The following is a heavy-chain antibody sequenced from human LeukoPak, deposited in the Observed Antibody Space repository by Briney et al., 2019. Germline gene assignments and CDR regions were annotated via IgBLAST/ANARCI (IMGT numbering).Heavy chain of an antibody. J-gene: IGHJ4*02. CDR3: ARYNAGTFSFDY. CDR2: IKQDGSEK. CDR1: GFSFSLSY. V-gene: IGHV3-7*01. D-gene: IGHD2/OR15-2a*01. Sequence: GGSLRLSCAASGFSFSLSYMSWVRQAPGKGLEWVANIKQDGSEKYYVDSVEGRFTISRDNAKNSLYLQMNSLRAEDTAVFYCARYNAGTFSFDYWGQGTLVTVSS.